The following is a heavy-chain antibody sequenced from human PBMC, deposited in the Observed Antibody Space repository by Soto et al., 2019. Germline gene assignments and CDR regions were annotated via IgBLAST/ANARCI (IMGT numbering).Heavy chain of an antibody. Sequence: VQLVESGGGLVEPGGSLRLSCAASGFTVSNAWMSWVRQAPGKGLELVGRIKKNADGGTTDYAAPVEGRFTISRDDSKNTLFLQMNSLRPEDMAVYYCTTNPVGYRYFDYWGQGTLVTVSS. V-gene: IGHV3-15*01. J-gene: IGHJ4*02. CDR3: TTNPVGYRYFDY. D-gene: IGHD5-18*01. CDR1: GFTVSNAW. CDR2: IKKNADGGTT.